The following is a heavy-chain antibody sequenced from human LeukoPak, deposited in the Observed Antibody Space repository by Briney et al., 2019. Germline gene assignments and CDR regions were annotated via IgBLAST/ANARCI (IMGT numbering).Heavy chain of an antibody. Sequence: SETLSLTCTVSGASITTYFWSWVRQPPGKGLEWIGYIYYSGSTNYNPSLKSRVTISVDTSKNQFSLKLSSVTAADTAVYYCAREGGYYYGSGTAEAFDIWGQGTMVTVSS. CDR3: AREGGYYYGSGTAEAFDI. D-gene: IGHD3-10*01. CDR2: IYYSGST. V-gene: IGHV4-59*01. CDR1: GASITTYF. J-gene: IGHJ3*02.